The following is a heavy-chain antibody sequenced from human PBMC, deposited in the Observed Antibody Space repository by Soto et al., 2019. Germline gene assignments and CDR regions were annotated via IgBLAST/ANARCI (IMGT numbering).Heavy chain of an antibody. CDR2: ISSSGSTI. V-gene: IGHV3-48*03. Sequence: LRLSCAASGFTFSSYEMNWVRQAPGKGLEWVSYISSSGSTIYYADSVKGRFTISRDNAKNSLYLQMNSLRDEDTAVYYCARDGDWWNHSYYYGMDVWGQGTTVTVSS. CDR3: ARDGDWWNHSYYYGMDV. J-gene: IGHJ6*02. D-gene: IGHD2-21*01. CDR1: GFTFSSYE.